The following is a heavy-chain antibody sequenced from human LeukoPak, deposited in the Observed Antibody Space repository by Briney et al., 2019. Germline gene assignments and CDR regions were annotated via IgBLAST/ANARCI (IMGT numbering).Heavy chain of an antibody. CDR1: GFTFSSYA. V-gene: IGHV3-23*01. D-gene: IGHD3-10*01. CDR2: ISGSGGST. J-gene: IGHJ4*02. Sequence: GGSLRLSCAASGFTFSSYAMSWVRQAPGKGLEWVSAISGSGGSTYYADSVKGRFTISRDNSKNTLYLQMNSLRAEDTAVDYCAKGRKLWFGELFSLYYFDYWGQGALVTVSS. CDR3: AKGRKLWFGELFSLYYFDY.